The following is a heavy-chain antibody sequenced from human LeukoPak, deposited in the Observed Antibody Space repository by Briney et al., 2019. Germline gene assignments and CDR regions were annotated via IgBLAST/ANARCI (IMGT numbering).Heavy chain of an antibody. V-gene: IGHV1-3*01. CDR1: GYTFTSYA. J-gene: IGHJ4*02. CDR3: ARDPGLRYFDWLQNGIDY. D-gene: IGHD3-9*01. CDR2: INAGNGNT. Sequence: ASVKVSCKASGYTFTSYAMHWVRQAPGQRLEWMGWINAGNGNTKYSQEFQGRVTITRDTSASTAYMELRSLRSDDTAVYYCARDPGLRYFDWLQNGIDYWGQGTLVTVSS.